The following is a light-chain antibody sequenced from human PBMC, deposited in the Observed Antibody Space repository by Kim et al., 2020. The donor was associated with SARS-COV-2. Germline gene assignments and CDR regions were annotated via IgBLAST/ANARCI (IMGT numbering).Light chain of an antibody. V-gene: IGKV3-20*01. CDR2: GAI. CDR3: QQYVRSPWT. CDR1: QTISAGY. J-gene: IGKJ1*01. Sequence: SPGERATPSCKASQTISAGYLAWYQQKPGQAPRLLIYGAISRAAGIPDRFSGSGSGTDFTLTLSRLEPEDSAVYYCQQYVRSPWTFGQGTKVDIK.